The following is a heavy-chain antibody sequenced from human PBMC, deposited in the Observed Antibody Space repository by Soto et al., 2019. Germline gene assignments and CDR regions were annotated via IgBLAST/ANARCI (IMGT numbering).Heavy chain of an antibody. D-gene: IGHD3-9*01. CDR3: ARYLSYYGMDV. V-gene: IGHV3-33*01. CDR2: IWYDGSNK. CDR1: GFTFSSYG. J-gene: IGHJ6*02. Sequence: QVQLVESGGGVVQPGRSLRLSCAASGFTFSSYGMHWVRQAPGKGLEWVAVIWYDGSNKYYADSVKGRFTISRDNSKNTLYLQMNSLRAEDTAVYYCARYLSYYGMDVWGQGTTVTVSS.